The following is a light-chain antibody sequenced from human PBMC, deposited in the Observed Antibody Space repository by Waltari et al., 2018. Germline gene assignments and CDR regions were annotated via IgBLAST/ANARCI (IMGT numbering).Light chain of an antibody. V-gene: IGKV3-20*01. Sequence: EIVLTQSPGTLSLSPGERATPYCRASQSVSRTVAWYQQKPCQAPKLLIYGASIRATGIPDRFTGSGSGTDFSLTISSLEPEDFAIYFCQHYVRLPATFGQGTKVEIK. CDR3: QHYVRLPAT. J-gene: IGKJ1*01. CDR1: QSVSRT. CDR2: GAS.